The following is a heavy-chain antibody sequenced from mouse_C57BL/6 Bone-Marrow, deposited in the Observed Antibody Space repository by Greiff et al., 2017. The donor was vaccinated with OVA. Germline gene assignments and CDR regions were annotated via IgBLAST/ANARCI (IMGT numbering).Heavy chain of an antibody. V-gene: IGHV5-4*03. CDR1: GLTFSSYA. D-gene: IGHD1-1*01. J-gene: IGHJ2*01. CDR2: ISDGGSYT. Sequence: VKLVESGGGLVKPGGSLKLSCAASGLTFSSYAMSWVRQTPEKRLEWVATISDGGSYTYYPDNVKGRFTISRDNAKNNLYLQMSHLKSEDTAMYYCARVATVVADYWGQGTTLTVSS. CDR3: ARVATVVADY.